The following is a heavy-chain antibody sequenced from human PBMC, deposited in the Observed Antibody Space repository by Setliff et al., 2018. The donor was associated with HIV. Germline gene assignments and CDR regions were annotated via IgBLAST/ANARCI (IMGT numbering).Heavy chain of an antibody. Sequence: PSETLSLTCTVSGGSIRSHYWSWIREPPGKGLEWIGYIYYSGSTNYNPSLKSRVTISVDTSKNQFSLRLSSVTAADTSVYYCARHSSSGYLPYYFDYWGQGTLVTVSS. CDR2: IYYSGST. J-gene: IGHJ4*02. V-gene: IGHV4-59*08. CDR3: ARHSSSGYLPYYFDY. D-gene: IGHD3-3*01. CDR1: GGSIRSHY.